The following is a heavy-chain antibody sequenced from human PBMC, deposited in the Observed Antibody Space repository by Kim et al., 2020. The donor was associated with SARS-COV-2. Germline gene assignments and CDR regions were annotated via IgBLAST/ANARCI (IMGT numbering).Heavy chain of an antibody. V-gene: IGHV7-4-1*02. J-gene: IGHJ4*02. CDR2: ISTNTGNP. Sequence: ASVKVSCKASGYTFTSYAMNWVRQAPGQGLEWMGWISTNTGNPTYAQGFTGRFVFSLDTSVSTAYLQISSLKAEDTAVYYCARTTFDYYDSSGYFLDYWGQGTLVTVSS. D-gene: IGHD3-22*01. CDR3: ARTTFDYYDSSGYFLDY. CDR1: GYTFTSYA.